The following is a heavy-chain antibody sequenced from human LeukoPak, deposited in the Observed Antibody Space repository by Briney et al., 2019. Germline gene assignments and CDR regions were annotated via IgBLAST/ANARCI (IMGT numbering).Heavy chain of an antibody. CDR1: GHIFTSYG. J-gene: IGHJ5*02. Sequence: ASVKVSCKASGHIFTSYGISWVRQAPGQGLEWMGWINTYSGNTKYAQKLQGRVTMTTDTSTSTAYMELRSLRSDDTAVYYCARDLVHHRLLDTVYNWFDPWGQGTLVTVSS. V-gene: IGHV1-18*01. CDR2: INTYSGNT. CDR3: ARDLVHHRLLDTVYNWFDP.